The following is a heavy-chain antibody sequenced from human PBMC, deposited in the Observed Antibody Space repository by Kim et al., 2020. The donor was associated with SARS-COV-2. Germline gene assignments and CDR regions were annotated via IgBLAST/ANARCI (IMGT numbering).Heavy chain of an antibody. V-gene: IGHV4-30-4*01. J-gene: IGHJ4*02. D-gene: IGHD3-9*01. CDR1: GGSISSGDYY. Sequence: SETLSLTCTVSGGSISSGDYYWSWIRQPPGKGLEWIGYIYYSGSTYYNPSLKSRVTISVDTSKNQFSLKLSSVTAADTAVYYCAREEGYYDILTGYIIWGQGTLVTVSS. CDR2: IYYSGST. CDR3: AREEGYYDILTGYII.